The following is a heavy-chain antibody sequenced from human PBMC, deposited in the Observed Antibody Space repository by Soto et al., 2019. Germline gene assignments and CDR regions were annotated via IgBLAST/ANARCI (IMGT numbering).Heavy chain of an antibody. CDR2: ISSSSSYI. CDR1: GFTFSSYS. J-gene: IGHJ6*03. V-gene: IGHV3-21*01. CDR3: AVLFGIFGVGPMDV. D-gene: IGHD3-3*02. Sequence: PGGXLRLSCAASGFTFSSYSMNWVRQAPGKGLEWVSSISSSSSYIYYADSVKGRFTISRDNAKNSLYLQMNSLRAEDTAVYYCAVLFGIFGVGPMDVWGKGTTVTVSS.